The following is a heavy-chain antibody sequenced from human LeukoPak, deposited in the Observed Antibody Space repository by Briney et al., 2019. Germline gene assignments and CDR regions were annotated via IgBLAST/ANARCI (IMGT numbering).Heavy chain of an antibody. CDR2: ICYSGST. V-gene: IGHV4-39*01. J-gene: IGHJ6*02. CDR3: ARPQRGYYHGMDV. Sequence: SETLSLTCTVSGGSISSSSYYWGWIRQPPGMGLEWIGSICYSGSTYYNPSLKSRVTISVDTSKNQFSLKLNSVTAADTAVYYCARPQRGYYHGMDVWGRGTTVTVSS. CDR1: GGSISSSSYY.